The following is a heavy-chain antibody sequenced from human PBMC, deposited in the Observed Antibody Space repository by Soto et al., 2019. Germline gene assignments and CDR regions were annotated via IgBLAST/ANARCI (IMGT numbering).Heavy chain of an antibody. V-gene: IGHV4-31*03. CDR2: IYYSGST. CDR3: ARLPKTPWAGTVYMDV. D-gene: IGHD1-1*01. Sequence: SSETLSLTCTVSGGSISSGGYYWSWIRQHPGKGLEWIGYIYYSGSTYYNPSLKSRVTISVDTSKNQFSLKLSSVTAADTAVYYCARLPKTPWAGTVYMDVWGKGTTVTVSS. J-gene: IGHJ6*03. CDR1: GGSISSGGYY.